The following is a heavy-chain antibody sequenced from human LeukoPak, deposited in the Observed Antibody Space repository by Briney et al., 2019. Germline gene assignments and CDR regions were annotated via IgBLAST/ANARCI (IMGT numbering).Heavy chain of an antibody. CDR2: IYSDGTT. CDR1: GFTVSSNY. J-gene: IGHJ4*02. Sequence: PGGSLRLSCAASGFTVSSNYMSWVCQAPGKGLEWVSVIYSDGTTYYGDSVKGRFASSRDSSKNTLYLQMDSLRAEDTAMYYCARREINGYYLSWGQGTLVTVSS. V-gene: IGHV3-53*01. D-gene: IGHD1-26*01. CDR3: ARREINGYYLS.